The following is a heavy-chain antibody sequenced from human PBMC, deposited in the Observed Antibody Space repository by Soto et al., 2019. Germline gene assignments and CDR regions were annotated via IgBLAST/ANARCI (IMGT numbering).Heavy chain of an antibody. CDR3: ARGQVVAAQH. Sequence: QLQLQESGSGLVKPSQTLSLTCAVSGGSISSGGYSWSWIRQPPGKGLEWIGYIYHSGSTYYNPSLHRRDTMSGDRSKNQCALKLSSVTAADTALYYCARGQVVAAQHWGQGTLVTVSS. J-gene: IGHJ4*02. D-gene: IGHD2-15*01. V-gene: IGHV4-30-2*01. CDR1: GGSISSGGYS. CDR2: IYHSGST.